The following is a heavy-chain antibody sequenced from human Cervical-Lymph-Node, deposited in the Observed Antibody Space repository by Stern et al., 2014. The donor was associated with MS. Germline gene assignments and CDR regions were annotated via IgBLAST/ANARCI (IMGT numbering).Heavy chain of an antibody. Sequence: QVQLVQSGAEVKKPGASVKVSCKASGFTFINYGLSWERQAPGQGLEWMGGIPPYNDYTIEAQKFEDRVTMTTDTSPSTVYWEVRSLRSDDTALYYCARDGGGSYHGHWGQGTLVTVSS. CDR3: ARDGGGSYHGH. D-gene: IGHD3-16*02. V-gene: IGHV1-18*01. CDR1: GFTFINYG. CDR2: IPPYNDYT. J-gene: IGHJ4*02.